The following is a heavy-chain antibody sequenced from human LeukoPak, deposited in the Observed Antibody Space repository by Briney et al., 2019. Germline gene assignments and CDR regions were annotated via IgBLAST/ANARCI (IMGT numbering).Heavy chain of an antibody. CDR3: GRDALVGYFSYYYMDV. V-gene: IGHV4-39*07. CDR2: IYYSGST. CDR1: GGSISSSSYY. J-gene: IGHJ6*03. D-gene: IGHD2-15*01. Sequence: SETLSLTCTVSGGSISSSSYYWGWIRQPPGKGLEWIGSIYYSGSTYYNPSLKSRVNISIDTSKNQFSLKLSSVTAADTAVYYCGRDALVGYFSYYYMDVWGKGTTVTVSS.